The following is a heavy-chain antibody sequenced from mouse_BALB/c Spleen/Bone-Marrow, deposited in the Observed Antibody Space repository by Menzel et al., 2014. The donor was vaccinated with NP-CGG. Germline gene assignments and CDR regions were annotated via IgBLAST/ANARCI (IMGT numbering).Heavy chain of an antibody. V-gene: IGHV1-9*01. CDR1: GYTFSSYW. D-gene: IGHD1-1*01. J-gene: IGHJ2*01. CDR2: ILPGSGST. Sequence: VKLVESGAELMKPGASVKISCKATGYTFSSYWIGWVKQRPGHGLEWIGEILPGSGSTSYNEKFKGKATFTADTSSNTAYMQLSSLTSEDSAVYYCARLNYYGSLDYWGQGTTLTVSS. CDR3: ARLNYYGSLDY.